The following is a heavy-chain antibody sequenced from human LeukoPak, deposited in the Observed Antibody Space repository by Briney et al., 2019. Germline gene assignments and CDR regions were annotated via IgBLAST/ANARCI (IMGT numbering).Heavy chain of an antibody. Sequence: GGSLRLSCAASGFTFSSYGMHWVRQAPGKGLEWVAVIWYGGSNKYYADSVKGRFTISRDNSKNTLYLQMNSLRAEDTAVYYCAKDRTLDYDILTGPFDYWGQGTLVTVSS. V-gene: IGHV3-33*06. CDR1: GFTFSSYG. CDR2: IWYGGSNK. J-gene: IGHJ4*02. D-gene: IGHD3-9*01. CDR3: AKDRTLDYDILTGPFDY.